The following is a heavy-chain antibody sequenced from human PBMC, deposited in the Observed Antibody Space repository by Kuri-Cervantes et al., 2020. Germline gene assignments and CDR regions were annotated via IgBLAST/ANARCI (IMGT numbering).Heavy chain of an antibody. CDR3: ARGQDY. CDR2: INHSGST. J-gene: IGHJ4*02. Sequence: ESLKISCTVSGGTIGSYYWSWIRQPAGKGLEWIGEINHSGSTNYNPSLKSRVTISVDTSKNQFSLKLSSVTAADAAVYYCARGQDYWGQGTLVTVSS. V-gene: IGHV4-34*01. CDR1: GGTIGSYY.